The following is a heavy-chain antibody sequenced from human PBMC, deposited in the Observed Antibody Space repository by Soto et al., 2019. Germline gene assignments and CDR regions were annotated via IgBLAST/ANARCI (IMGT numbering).Heavy chain of an antibody. D-gene: IGHD3-22*01. V-gene: IGHV3-30-3*01. CDR2: ISYDGSNK. J-gene: IGHJ4*02. CDR3: ARAGTYYYDSSGYYSNNPFDY. Sequence: GGSLRLSCAASGFTFSSYAMHWVRQAPGKGLEWVAVISYDGSNKYYADSVKGRFTIPRDNSKNTLYLQMNSLRAEDTAVYYCARAGTYYYDSSGYYSNNPFDYWGQGTLVTVSS. CDR1: GFTFSSYA.